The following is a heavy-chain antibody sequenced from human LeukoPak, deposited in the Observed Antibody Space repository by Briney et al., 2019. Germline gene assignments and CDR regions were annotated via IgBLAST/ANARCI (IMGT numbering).Heavy chain of an antibody. Sequence: ASVKVPCKASGYTFTGYYMHWVRQAPGQGLEWMGWINPNSGGTNYAQKFQGRVTMTRDTSISTAYMELSRLRSDDTAVYYCARGYRYYDSSGIAAFDPWGQGTLVTVSS. D-gene: IGHD3-22*01. CDR3: ARGYRYYDSSGIAAFDP. J-gene: IGHJ5*02. V-gene: IGHV1-2*02. CDR2: INPNSGGT. CDR1: GYTFTGYY.